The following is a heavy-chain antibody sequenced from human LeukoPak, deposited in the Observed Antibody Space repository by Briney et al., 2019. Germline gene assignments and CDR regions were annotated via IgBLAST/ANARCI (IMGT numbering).Heavy chain of an antibody. V-gene: IGHV4-61*02. CDR2: IYTSGST. CDR1: GGSISSGGYY. J-gene: IGHJ1*01. CDR3: ATYCSHNSRYTGGGFQH. Sequence: SETLSLTCTVSGGSISSGGYYWSWIRQPAGKGLEWIGRIYTSGSTNYNPSLNSRVTISVDTSRNQFSLKLTSVTAADTAVYYFATYCSHNSRYTGGGFQHWGQGPLVTVSS. D-gene: IGHD2-2*02.